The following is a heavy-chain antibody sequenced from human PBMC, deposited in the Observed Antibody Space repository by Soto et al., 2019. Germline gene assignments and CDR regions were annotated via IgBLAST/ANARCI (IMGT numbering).Heavy chain of an antibody. J-gene: IGHJ4*02. CDR3: ARGFDILTFGFCLDY. V-gene: IGHV4-39*01. CDR1: GGSMSSSSYY. Sequence: SSETLSLTCTVSGGSMSSSSYYWGWIRQPPGKGLEWIANMYFSGFYSGSTSYNPSLKSRVTISVDTSKNQFSLRVSSVTAADTAVYYCARGFDILTFGFCLDYWGQGTLVTVSS. D-gene: IGHD3-9*01. CDR2: MYFSGFYSGST.